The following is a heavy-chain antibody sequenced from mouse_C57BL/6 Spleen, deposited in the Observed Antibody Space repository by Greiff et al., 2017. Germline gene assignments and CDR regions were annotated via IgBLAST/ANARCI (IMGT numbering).Heavy chain of an antibody. CDR1: GFTFSSYA. V-gene: IGHV5S21*01. CDR2: ISSGGDYI. J-gene: IGHJ4*01. D-gene: IGHD2-5*01. CDR3: ARDEYSNYPDY. Sequence: EVMLVESGEGLVKPGGSLKLSCAASGFTFSSYAMSWVRQTPEKRLEWVAYISSGGDYIYYADTVKGRFTISRDNARSTLYMEMSSLKSEDTAMYYCARDEYSNYPDYWGQGTSVTVSS.